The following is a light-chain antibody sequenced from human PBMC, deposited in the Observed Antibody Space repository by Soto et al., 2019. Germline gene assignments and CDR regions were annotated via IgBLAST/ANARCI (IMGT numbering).Light chain of an antibody. CDR3: QQYNNWVT. Sequence: EIVLTQSPATLSSFPGDRVTLSCRASQSVGNNLAWYQQKPGQAPRLLIYGASTRATGIPARFSGSGSGTDFTLTISSLQSEDFAVYYCQQYNNWVTFGGGTKVDIK. V-gene: IGKV3D-15*01. CDR2: GAS. CDR1: QSVGNN. J-gene: IGKJ4*01.